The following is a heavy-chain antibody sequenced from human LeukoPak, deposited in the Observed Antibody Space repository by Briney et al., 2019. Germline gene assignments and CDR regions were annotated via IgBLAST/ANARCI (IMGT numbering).Heavy chain of an antibody. J-gene: IGHJ6*03. CDR3: ARVVDLVRGVLGYIDV. D-gene: IGHD3-10*01. CDR2: IYYSGST. V-gene: IGHV4-39*02. Sequence: SETLSLTCTVSGGSISSSNYYLGWIRQPPGKGLEWIGSIYYSGSTYYTPSLKSRVTISVGTSKNQFSLKMSSVTAADTAVYYCARVVDLVRGVLGYIDVWGKGTTVTISS. CDR1: GGSISSSNYY.